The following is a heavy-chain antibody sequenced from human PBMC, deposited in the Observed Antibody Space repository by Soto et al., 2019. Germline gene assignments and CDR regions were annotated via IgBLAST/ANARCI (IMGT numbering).Heavy chain of an antibody. J-gene: IGHJ6*02. CDR3: ARGDYDFWSGSYYYYGMDV. D-gene: IGHD3-3*01. Sequence: QVQLQESGPGLVKPSETLSLTCTVSGGSISSYYWSWIRQPPGKGLEWIGYIYYSGSTNYNPSLKSRVTISVDTSTNQFSLKLSSVTAADTAVYYCARGDYDFWSGSYYYYGMDVWGQGTTVTVSS. V-gene: IGHV4-59*01. CDR1: GGSISSYY. CDR2: IYYSGST.